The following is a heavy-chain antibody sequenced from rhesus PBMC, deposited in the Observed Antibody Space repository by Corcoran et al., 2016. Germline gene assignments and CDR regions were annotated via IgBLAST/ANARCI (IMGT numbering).Heavy chain of an antibody. CDR2: INGNSGST. Sequence: QVQLQESGPGLVKPSETLSLTCAVSGGSFSSYWWSWIRQPPGKGLEWIGVINGNSGSTNYRPSLRRLVTSSKDASKNLFSLKLSSVTAADTAVYYCANNWNEEYWGQRVLVTVSS. D-gene: IGHD1-7*02. V-gene: IGHV4-80*01. CDR3: ANNWNEEY. J-gene: IGHJ4*01. CDR1: GGSFSSYW.